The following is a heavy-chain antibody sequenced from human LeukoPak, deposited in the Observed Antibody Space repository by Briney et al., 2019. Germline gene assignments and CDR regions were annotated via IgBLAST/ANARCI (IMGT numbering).Heavy chain of an antibody. CDR3: AKGITMVRGVLDY. J-gene: IGHJ4*02. Sequence: GGSRRLSCAASGFTFSYYDMSWVRQAPGKGLEWVSVISGSGVNTYYADSVKGRFTISRDNSKNTLYLQMNSLRAEDTAVYYCAKGITMVRGVLDYWGQGTLVTVSS. V-gene: IGHV3-23*01. CDR1: GFTFSYYD. CDR2: ISGSGVNT. D-gene: IGHD3-10*01.